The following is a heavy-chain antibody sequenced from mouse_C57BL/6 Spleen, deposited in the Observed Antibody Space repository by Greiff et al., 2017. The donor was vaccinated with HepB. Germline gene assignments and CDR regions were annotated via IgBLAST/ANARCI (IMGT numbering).Heavy chain of an antibody. CDR3: ARFTTVVATSTPDY. CDR2: IYPRSGNT. J-gene: IGHJ2*01. D-gene: IGHD1-1*01. V-gene: IGHV1-81*01. Sequence: VQLQQSGAELARPGASVKLSCKASGYTFTSYGISWVKQRTGQGLEWIGEIYPRSGNTYYNEKFKGKATLTADISSSTAYMELRSLTSEDSAVYFCARFTTVVATSTPDYWGQGTTLTVSS. CDR1: GYTFTSYG.